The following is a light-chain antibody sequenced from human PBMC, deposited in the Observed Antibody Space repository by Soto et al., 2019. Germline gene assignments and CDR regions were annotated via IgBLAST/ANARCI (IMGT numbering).Light chain of an antibody. CDR3: GSWDSSLSAYV. V-gene: IGLV1-51*01. CDR1: SSNIGAGYD. J-gene: IGLJ1*01. CDR2: DDN. Sequence: SVLTQPPSVSGAPGQTITISCTGSSSNIGAGYDVHWYQQLPGTAPKLLIYDDNKRPSGIPDRFSGSKSGTSATLGITGFQTGDEADYYCGSWDSSLSAYVFGTGTKVTVL.